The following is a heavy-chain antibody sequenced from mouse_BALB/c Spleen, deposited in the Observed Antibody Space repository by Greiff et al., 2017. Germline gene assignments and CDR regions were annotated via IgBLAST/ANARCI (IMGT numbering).Heavy chain of an antibody. J-gene: IGHJ3*01. CDR1: GYNFTSYW. Sequence: QVQLKQPGAELVKPGTSVKLSCKASGYNFTSYWINWVKLRPGQGLEWIGDIYPGSGSTNYNEKFKSKATLTVDTSSSTAYMQLSSLASEDSALYYCARIYYDYDLAYWGQGTLVTVSA. V-gene: IGHV1-55*01. D-gene: IGHD2-4*01. CDR3: ARIYYDYDLAY. CDR2: IYPGSGST.